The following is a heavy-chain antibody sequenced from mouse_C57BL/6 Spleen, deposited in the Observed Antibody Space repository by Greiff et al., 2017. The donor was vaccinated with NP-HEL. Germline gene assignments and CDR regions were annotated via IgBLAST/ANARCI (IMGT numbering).Heavy chain of an antibody. V-gene: IGHV14-1*01. CDR2: IDPEDGDT. D-gene: IGHD2-4*01. CDR1: GFNIKDYY. Sequence: EVQLQQSGAELVRPGASVKLSCTASGFNIKDYYMHWVKQRPEQGLEWIGRIDPEDGDTEYAPKFQGKATMTADTSSNTAYLQLSSLTSEDTAVYYCTTDGGLRQYFDSWGQGTTLTVSS. CDR3: TTDGGLRQYFDS. J-gene: IGHJ2*01.